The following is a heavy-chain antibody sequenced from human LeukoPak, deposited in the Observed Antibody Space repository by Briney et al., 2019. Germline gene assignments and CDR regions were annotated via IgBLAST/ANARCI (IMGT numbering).Heavy chain of an antibody. CDR1: GFTFSSYS. CDR3: ARGGITMIVVRYYYMDV. J-gene: IGHJ6*03. D-gene: IGHD3-22*01. V-gene: IGHV3-21*01. Sequence: GGSLRLSCAASGFTFSSYSMNWVRQAPGKGLEWVSSISSSSSYIYYADSVKGRFTISRDNAKNSLYLQMNSLRAEDTAVYYCARGGITMIVVRYYYMDVWGKGTTVTVSS. CDR2: ISSSSSYI.